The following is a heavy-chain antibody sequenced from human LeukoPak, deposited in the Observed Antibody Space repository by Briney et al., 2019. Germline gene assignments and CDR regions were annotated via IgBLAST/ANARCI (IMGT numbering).Heavy chain of an antibody. D-gene: IGHD2-2*01. CDR1: GFSFSSYG. Sequence: GGSLRLSCAASGFSFSSYGMHWVRQAPGKGLEWVAFIRSDGSNKYYSESVKGRFTISRDNSKNTLYLEMNSLRSEDTAVYYCPRTSLVDYWGQGTLVTVSS. V-gene: IGHV3-30*02. J-gene: IGHJ4*02. CDR2: IRSDGSNK. CDR3: PRTSLVDY.